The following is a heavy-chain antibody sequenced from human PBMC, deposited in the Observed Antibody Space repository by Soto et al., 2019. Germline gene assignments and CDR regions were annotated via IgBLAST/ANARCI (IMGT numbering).Heavy chain of an antibody. V-gene: IGHV3-74*01. CDR2: INSDGSST. D-gene: IGHD3-10*01. J-gene: IGHJ6*02. CDR1: GFTFSSYW. CDR3: ARDHNYGSGSQTYYYYYGMDV. Sequence: EVQLVESGGGLVQPGGSLRLSCAASGFTFSSYWMHWVRQAPGKGLVWVSRINSDGSSTSYADSVKGRFTISRDNAKNTLYLQMNSLRAEDTAVYYCARDHNYGSGSQTYYYYYGMDVWGQGTTVTVSS.